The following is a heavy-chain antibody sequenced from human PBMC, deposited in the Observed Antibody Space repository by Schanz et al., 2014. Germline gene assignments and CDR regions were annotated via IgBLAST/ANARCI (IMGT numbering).Heavy chain of an antibody. CDR1: GFTVSSKY. D-gene: IGHD1-20*01. J-gene: IGHJ4*02. V-gene: IGHV3-30*03. CDR2: ISHDGSNK. Sequence: QLVESGGGLVKPGGSLRLSCAASGFTVSSKYMNWVRQAPGKGPEWVALISHDGSNKNSADSVKGRFTISRDNARNSLFLQMNSLRDEDTAVYYCARLGITGTTVFYWGQGTLVTVSS. CDR3: ARLGITGTTVFY.